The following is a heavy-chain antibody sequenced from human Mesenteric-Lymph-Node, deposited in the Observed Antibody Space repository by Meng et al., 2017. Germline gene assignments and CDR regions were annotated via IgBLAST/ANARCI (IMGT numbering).Heavy chain of an antibody. CDR1: GGSISSSSYY. CDR2: IYYSGST. CDR3: ARALRFFGGVKNWFDP. D-gene: IGHD3-3*01. J-gene: IGHJ5*02. Sequence: SETLSLTCTVSGGSISSSSYYWGWIRQPPGKGLEWIGSIYYSGSTYYNPSLKSRVTISVDTSKNQFSLKLSSVTAADTAVYYCARALRFFGGVKNWFDPWGQGTLVTVSS. V-gene: IGHV4-39*07.